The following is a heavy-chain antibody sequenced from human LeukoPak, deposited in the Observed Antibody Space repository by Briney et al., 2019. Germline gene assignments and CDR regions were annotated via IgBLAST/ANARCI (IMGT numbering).Heavy chain of an antibody. CDR3: TTFNPYDSSGYYRGGS. CDR1: GFTFSNAW. V-gene: IGHV3-15*01. CDR2: IKSKTDGGTT. D-gene: IGHD3-22*01. J-gene: IGHJ5*02. Sequence: PGGSLRLSCVASGFTFSNAWMSWVRQAPGKGLEWVGRIKSKTDGGTTDYAAPVKGRFTISRDDSKNTLYLQMNSLKTEDTAVYYCTTFNPYDSSGYYRGGSWGQGTLVTVSS.